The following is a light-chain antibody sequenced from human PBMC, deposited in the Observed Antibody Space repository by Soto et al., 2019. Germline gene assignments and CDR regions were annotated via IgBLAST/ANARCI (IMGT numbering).Light chain of an antibody. CDR2: EVV. Sequence: QYVLTQPPSASGRPGQSVTISCTGTKNDIGVYDFVSWYQHHPGKAPRLIIYEVVQRPSGVPDRFSGSKSGNTASLTVSGLQAADEADYFCKSYAGSNTYVFGSGTKVTVL. J-gene: IGLJ1*01. CDR1: KNDIGVYDF. V-gene: IGLV2-8*01. CDR3: KSYAGSNTYV.